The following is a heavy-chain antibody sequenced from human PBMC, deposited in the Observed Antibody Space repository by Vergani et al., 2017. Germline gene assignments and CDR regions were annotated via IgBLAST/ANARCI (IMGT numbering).Heavy chain of an antibody. CDR3: ARGYYYDSSGYYYLNS. CDR1: GGSFSGYY. Sequence: QVQLQQWGAGLLKPSETLSLPCAVYGGSFSGYYWSWIRQPPGQGLEWIGEINHSGSTNYNPSLKSRVTISVYTAKNQFSLKVSSVTAADTAVYYCARGYYYDSSGYYYLNSWGQGTLVTVSS. V-gene: IGHV4-34*01. D-gene: IGHD3-22*01. CDR2: INHSGST. J-gene: IGHJ4*02.